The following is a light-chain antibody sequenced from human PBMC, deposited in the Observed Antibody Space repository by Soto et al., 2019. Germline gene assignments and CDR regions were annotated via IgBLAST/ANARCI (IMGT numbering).Light chain of an antibody. V-gene: IGKV3-15*01. CDR1: HSVNSH. Sequence: MMITQSPATLSVSPGERVTLSCRTSHSVNSHVAWYQQKPCQAPRLLLYGASTRATGIPVRFSGSGFGTEFTLTISSLQSEDFAVYYCQQYNNWPPITFGQGT. J-gene: IGKJ5*01. CDR2: GAS. CDR3: QQYNNWPPIT.